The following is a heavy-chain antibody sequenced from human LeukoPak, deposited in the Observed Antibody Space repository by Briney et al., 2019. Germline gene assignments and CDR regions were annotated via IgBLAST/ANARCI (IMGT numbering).Heavy chain of an antibody. V-gene: IGHV3-23*01. CDR3: AKDQLGYCSGGSCYIEF. CDR1: GFTFNNYA. Sequence: PGGSLRLSCAASGFTFNNYAMSWVRQAPGKGLEWVSGISGGGGNTDYADSVKGRFTISSDNSKNTLYLQMNSLGVEDTAVYYCAKDQLGYCSGGSCYIEFWGQGTLVTVSS. CDR2: ISGGGGNT. D-gene: IGHD2-15*01. J-gene: IGHJ4*02.